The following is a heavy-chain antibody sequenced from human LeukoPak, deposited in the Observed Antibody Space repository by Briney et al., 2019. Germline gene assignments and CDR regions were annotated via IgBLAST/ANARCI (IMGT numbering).Heavy chain of an antibody. CDR1: GGTFSSYA. CDR3: ARRNYDFWSGYYGGGMDV. J-gene: IGHJ6*02. Sequence: ASVKVSCKASGGTFSSYAISWVRQAPGQGLEWMGGIIPIFGTANYAQKFQGRVTITADESTSTAYMELSSLRSEDTAVYYCARRNYDFWSGYYGGGMDVWGQGTTVTVSS. D-gene: IGHD3-3*01. CDR2: IIPIFGTA. V-gene: IGHV1-69*13.